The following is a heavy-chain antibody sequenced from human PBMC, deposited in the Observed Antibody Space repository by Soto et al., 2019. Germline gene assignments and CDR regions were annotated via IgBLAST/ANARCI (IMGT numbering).Heavy chain of an antibody. Sequence: VGSLRLSCAASGFTVSSNSGMSWVRQAPGKGLEWIAGLSDSGGRTNYADSVKGRFTISRDISKNTLYLQMNSLRVEDTAVYYCAKDSGYDSTDWGQGTLVTVSS. CDR2: LSDSGGRT. CDR3: AKDSGYDSTD. CDR1: GFTVSSNSG. V-gene: IGHV3-23*01. D-gene: IGHD3-22*01. J-gene: IGHJ4*02.